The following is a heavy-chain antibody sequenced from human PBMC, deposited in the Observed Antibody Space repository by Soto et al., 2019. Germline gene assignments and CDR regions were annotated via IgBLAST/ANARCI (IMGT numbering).Heavy chain of an antibody. CDR1: GGTFSSYT. CDR2: IIPILGIA. CDR3: ARDLEDSRSWDSTYGMDV. Sequence: QVQLVQSGAEVKKPGSSVKVSCKASGGTFSSYTISWVRQAPGQGLEWMGRIIPILGIANYAQKFQGRVTITADKSTSTAYMELSSLRSEDTAVYYCARDLEDSRSWDSTYGMDVWGQGTTVTVSS. J-gene: IGHJ6*01. V-gene: IGHV1-69*08. D-gene: IGHD6-13*01.